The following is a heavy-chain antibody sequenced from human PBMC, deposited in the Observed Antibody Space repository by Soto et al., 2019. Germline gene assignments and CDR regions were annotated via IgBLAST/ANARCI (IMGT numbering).Heavy chain of an antibody. D-gene: IGHD2-2*01. Sequence: GGSLRLSCTASGFTFSSYAMSWVRQAPGKGLEWVSLISASGGGTYYADSVKGRFTISRDNSKNTLYLQMNSMRAEDTAVYFCAKRAPPAPPAYWGRGTQVTVSA. CDR1: GFTFSSYA. J-gene: IGHJ4*02. CDR3: AKRAPPAPPAY. CDR2: ISASGGGT. V-gene: IGHV3-23*01.